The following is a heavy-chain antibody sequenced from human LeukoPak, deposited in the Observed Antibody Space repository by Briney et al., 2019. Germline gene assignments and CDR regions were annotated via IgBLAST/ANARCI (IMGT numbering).Heavy chain of an antibody. CDR2: ISYRGST. V-gene: IGHV4-31*03. Sequence: SETLSLTCTVSGASITSGGYHWSWIRQHSGKGLEWIGYISYRGSTYYNPSLKSRVTISIDTSKNHFSLRLTSVTAADTAVYYCASFTVGATLSPFGSWGQGILVTVSS. J-gene: IGHJ4*02. D-gene: IGHD1-26*01. CDR1: GASITSGGYH. CDR3: ASFTVGATLSPFGS.